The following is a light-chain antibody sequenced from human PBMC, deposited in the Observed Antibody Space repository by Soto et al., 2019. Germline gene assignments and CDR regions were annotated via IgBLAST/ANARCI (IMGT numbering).Light chain of an antibody. CDR1: QDSTKY. J-gene: IGKJ5*01. Sequence: IQLTQPPSSLSASVGDRVTITCRSSQDSTKYLAWYQQKPGKAPNLLIYDASTLHSGVPSRFSGSGSGTDFTLTITSLQPEDFATYYCQYTDSFPLITFGQGTRLEIK. V-gene: IGKV1-12*01. CDR3: QYTDSFPLIT. CDR2: DAS.